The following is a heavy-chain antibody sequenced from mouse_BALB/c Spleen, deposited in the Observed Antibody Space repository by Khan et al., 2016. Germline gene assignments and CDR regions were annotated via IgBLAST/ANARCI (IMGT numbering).Heavy chain of an antibody. J-gene: IGHJ1*01. CDR3: ARYRYYYGSSRYFDV. CDR1: GYTFTNYG. Sequence: QIQLVQSGPELKKPGKTVKISCKASGYTFTNYGMNWVKQAPGKGLKWMGWINTYSGESTYADDFKGRFAFSLETSANTAYLQINNLKYEDTATYVCARYRYYYGSSRYFDVWGAGTTVTVSS. V-gene: IGHV9-3-1*01. D-gene: IGHD1-1*01. CDR2: INTYSGES.